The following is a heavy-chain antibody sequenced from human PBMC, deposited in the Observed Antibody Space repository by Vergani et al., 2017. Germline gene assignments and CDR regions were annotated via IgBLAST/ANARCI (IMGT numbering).Heavy chain of an antibody. Sequence: QVQLVQSGAEVKKPGSSVKVSCKASGGTFSSYAISWVRQAPGQGLEWMGGIIPIFGTANYAQKFQGRVTITADESTSTAYMELSSLRSEDTAVYYCARAITIFGVVNLNPYYYMDVWGKGTTVTVSS. D-gene: IGHD3-3*01. CDR2: IIPIFGTA. V-gene: IGHV1-69*01. CDR1: GGTFSSYA. CDR3: ARAITIFGVVNLNPYYYMDV. J-gene: IGHJ6*03.